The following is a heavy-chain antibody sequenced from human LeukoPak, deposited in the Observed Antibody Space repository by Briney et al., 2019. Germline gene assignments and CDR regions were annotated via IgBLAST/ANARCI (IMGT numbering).Heavy chain of an antibody. Sequence: GGSLRLSCAASGFTFSDYYMAWIRQAPGKGLECVSYLSRRGGTIYYADSVKGRFTVSRDNAKNSLYLQMDSLRAEDTAVYYCAKFSRAADSYWGQGTLVTVSS. CDR1: GFTFSDYY. D-gene: IGHD2-15*01. J-gene: IGHJ4*02. CDR3: AKFSRAADSY. CDR2: LSRRGGTI. V-gene: IGHV3-11*04.